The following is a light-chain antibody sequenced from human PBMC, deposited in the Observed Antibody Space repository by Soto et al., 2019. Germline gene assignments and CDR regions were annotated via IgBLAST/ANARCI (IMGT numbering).Light chain of an antibody. J-gene: IGLJ1*01. CDR3: NSYTTSSTYV. Sequence: QSVLTQPASVSGSPGQSITISCTGTSSDVGAYNYVSWYQHLPGEAPKLILFEVTKRPSGVSDRFSGSKSGNTASLTISGLQAEDEADYFCNSYTTSSTYVFGSGTKLTVL. CDR1: SSDVGAYNY. V-gene: IGLV2-14*01. CDR2: EVT.